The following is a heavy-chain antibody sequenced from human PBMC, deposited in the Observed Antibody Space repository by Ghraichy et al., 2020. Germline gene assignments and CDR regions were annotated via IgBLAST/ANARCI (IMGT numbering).Heavy chain of an antibody. CDR3: ARGGGAFCGSDCQRAFDS. CDR2: IYSGGST. V-gene: IGHV3-53*03. J-gene: IGHJ4*02. CDR1: GFSVSNDY. Sequence: GGSLRLSCAASGFSVSNDYLSWVRQAPGEGPEWVSVIYSGGSTYYADSVKGRFIISRDSPKNTLYLQMNNLRAEDTAVYYCARGGGAFCGSDCQRAFDSWGQGTLVTVSS. D-gene: IGHD2-21*02.